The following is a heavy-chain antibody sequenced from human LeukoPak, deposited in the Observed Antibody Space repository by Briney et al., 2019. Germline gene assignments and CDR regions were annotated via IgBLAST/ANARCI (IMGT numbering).Heavy chain of an antibody. D-gene: IGHD2-2*01. CDR1: GGSFSGYY. CDR2: INHSGST. J-gene: IGHJ4*02. V-gene: IGHV4-34*01. CDR3: ARPPLRYCSSTSCYGKRGYYFDY. Sequence: SETLSLTCAVYGGSFSGYYWSWIRQPPGKGLEWIGEINHSGSTNYNPSLKSRVTISVDTSKNQFSLKLGSVTAADTAVYYCARPPLRYCSSTSCYGKRGYYFDYWGQGTLVTVSS.